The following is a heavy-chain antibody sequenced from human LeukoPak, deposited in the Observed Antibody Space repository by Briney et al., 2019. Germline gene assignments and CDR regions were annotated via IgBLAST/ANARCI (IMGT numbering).Heavy chain of an antibody. V-gene: IGHV3-30*18. J-gene: IGHJ4*02. CDR3: AKDSGYDLDYFDY. D-gene: IGHD5-12*01. CDR1: GLTFSSYG. CDR2: ISYDGSNK. Sequence: GGSLRLSCAASGLTFSSYGMHWVRQAPGKGLEWVAVISYDGSNKYYADSVKGRFTISRDNSKNTLYLQMNSLRAEDTAVYYCAKDSGYDLDYFDYWGQGTLVTVSS.